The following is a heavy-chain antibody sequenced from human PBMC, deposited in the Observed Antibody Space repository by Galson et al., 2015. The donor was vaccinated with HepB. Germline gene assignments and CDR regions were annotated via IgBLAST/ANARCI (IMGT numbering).Heavy chain of an antibody. Sequence: SLRLSCAASGFTFSSYGMHWVRQAPGKGLEWVAVISYDGSNKYYADSVKGRFTISRDNSKNTLYLQMNSLRAEDTAVYYCAKDRVQQPHEGYFDYWGQGTLVTVSS. D-gene: IGHD6-13*01. J-gene: IGHJ4*02. V-gene: IGHV3-30*18. CDR1: GFTFSSYG. CDR3: AKDRVQQPHEGYFDY. CDR2: ISYDGSNK.